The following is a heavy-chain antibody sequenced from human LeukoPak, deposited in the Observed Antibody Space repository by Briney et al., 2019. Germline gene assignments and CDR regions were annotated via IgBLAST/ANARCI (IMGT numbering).Heavy chain of an antibody. CDR3: ARRGGDDYNRRFDS. J-gene: IGHJ4*02. V-gene: IGHV4-39*01. CDR1: GASIRSSTYY. CDR2: VNYNGNT. Sequence: SETLSLTCTVSGASIRSSTYYWGWIRQPPGKGLEWIGHVNYNGNTYYNPSLKSRVTISVDTSKSQFSLKLTSVTAADTAAYYCARRGGDDYNRRFDSWSQGTLVTVSS. D-gene: IGHD5-24*01.